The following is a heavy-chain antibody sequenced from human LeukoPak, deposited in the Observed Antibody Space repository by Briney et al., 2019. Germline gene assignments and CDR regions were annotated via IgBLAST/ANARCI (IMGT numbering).Heavy chain of an antibody. D-gene: IGHD5-18*01. CDR2: IYYSGST. CDR1: GVSISSYY. Sequence: SETLSLTCSVSGVSISSYYWSWIRQPPGKGLEWIGYIYYSGSTNYNPSLKSRVTISVDTSKNQFSLKLSSVTAADTAVYYCARTTEGGYTYNYFYYYYMDVWGKGTTVTISS. J-gene: IGHJ6*03. CDR3: ARTTEGGYTYNYFYYYYMDV. V-gene: IGHV4-59*01.